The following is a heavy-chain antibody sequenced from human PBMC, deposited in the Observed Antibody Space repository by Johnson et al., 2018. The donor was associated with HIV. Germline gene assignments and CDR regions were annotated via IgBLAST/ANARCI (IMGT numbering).Heavy chain of an antibody. CDR3: ARENSSGYHDAFDI. Sequence: EVQLVESGGGLVQPGGSLRLSCAASGFTVSSNYMSWVRQAPGKGLEWVSVIYSGASTYYADSVKGRFTISRDNSKNTLYLQMNSLRAEDTAVYYCARENSSGYHDAFDIWGQGTLVTVSS. V-gene: IGHV3-66*02. CDR1: GFTVSSNY. J-gene: IGHJ3*02. D-gene: IGHD3-22*01. CDR2: IYSGAST.